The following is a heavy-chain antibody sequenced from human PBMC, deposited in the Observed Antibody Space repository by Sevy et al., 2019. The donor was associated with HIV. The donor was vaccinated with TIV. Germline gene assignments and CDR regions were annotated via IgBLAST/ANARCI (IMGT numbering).Heavy chain of an antibody. D-gene: IGHD3-10*01. V-gene: IGHV3-30*02. CDR2: IRYDGTHK. Sequence: GGSLRLSCVASGFTFSNYAMHWVRQAPGKGLEWVAFIRYDGTHKAYGDPVNGRLTISRDNAKNTVYLQMTRLGPEDTAVYYCAKAGASPKSLYYFDIWGQGNLVTVSS. CDR1: GFTFSNYA. J-gene: IGHJ4*01. CDR3: AKAGASPKSLYYFDI.